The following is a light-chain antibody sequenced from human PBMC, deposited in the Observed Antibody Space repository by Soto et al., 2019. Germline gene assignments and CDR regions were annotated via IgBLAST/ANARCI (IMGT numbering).Light chain of an antibody. J-gene: IGKJ5*01. CDR1: QSVSSSY. CDR2: GAS. CDR3: LQYDSSAEIT. V-gene: IGKV3-20*01. Sequence: EIVLTQSPGTLSLSPGERATLSCRASQSVSSSYLAWYQQKPGQAPRLLIYGASSRATGIPDRFSGSGSGTDYDLIIRRLEPYDFAVYCCLQYDSSAEITFGQGTRLEIK.